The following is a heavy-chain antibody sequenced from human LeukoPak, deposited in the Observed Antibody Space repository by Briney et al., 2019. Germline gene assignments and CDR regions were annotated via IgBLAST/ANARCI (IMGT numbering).Heavy chain of an antibody. CDR3: WRHVSNSWDYYVGLYV. J-gene: IGHJ6*02. D-gene: IGHD6-13*01. V-gene: IGHV4-39*01. CDR1: GGSISSDGVY. Sequence: PSETLSLTCTVSGGSISSDGVYWGRDRPPPGQGLDSIGSIFRSGGTYYDPSLKSRVSIPVDTSKNQFFLKLNSVTAADTAVYYGWRHVSNSWDYYVGLYVWGQGTTVTVSS. CDR2: IFRSGGT.